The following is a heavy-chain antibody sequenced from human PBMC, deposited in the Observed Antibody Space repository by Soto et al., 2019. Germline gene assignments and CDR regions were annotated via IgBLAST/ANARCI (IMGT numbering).Heavy chain of an antibody. J-gene: IGHJ4*02. V-gene: IGHV4-4*02. CDR1: GGSFTSNNW. CDR2: IYRTGST. Sequence: SETLSLTCAVSGGSFTSNNWWTWVRQPPGQGLEWIGEIYRTGSTNYNPSLKSRVTISLDKSENQFSLKVTSLTAADTAVYYCASRDPGTSVDYWGQGALVTVS. CDR3: ASRDPGTSVDY. D-gene: IGHD1-7*01.